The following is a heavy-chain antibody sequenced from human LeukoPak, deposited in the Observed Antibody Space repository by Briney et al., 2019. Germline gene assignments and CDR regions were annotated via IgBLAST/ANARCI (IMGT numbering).Heavy chain of an antibody. J-gene: IGHJ4*02. CDR2: INPNSGGT. V-gene: IGHV1-2*02. CDR3: ARDSMVDTGDY. CDR1: GYIFTGYY. Sequence: GASVKVYCKASGYIFTGYYMHWVRQAPGQGLEWMGCINPNSGGTNYAQNLQGRVTMTTDTSTSTAYMELRSLRSDDTAVYYCARDSMVDTGDYWGQGTLVTVSS. D-gene: IGHD5-18*01.